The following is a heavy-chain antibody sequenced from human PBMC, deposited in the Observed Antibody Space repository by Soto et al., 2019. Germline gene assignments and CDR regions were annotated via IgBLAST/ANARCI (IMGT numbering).Heavy chain of an antibody. V-gene: IGHV3-23*01. CDR3: AKGSFRVVVITPFDY. CDR1: DFTVSNKF. J-gene: IGHJ4*02. CDR2: ISGSGGST. Sequence: PGGSLRLSCAASDFTVSNKFMTWVRQAPGKGLEWVSAISGSGGSTYYADSVKGRFTISRDNSKNTLYLQMNSLRAEDTAVYYCAKGSFRVVVITPFDYWGQGTLVTVSS. D-gene: IGHD3-22*01.